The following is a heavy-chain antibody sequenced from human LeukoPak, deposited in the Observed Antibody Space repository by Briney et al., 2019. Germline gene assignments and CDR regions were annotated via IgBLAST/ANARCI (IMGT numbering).Heavy chain of an antibody. D-gene: IGHD6-19*01. CDR1: GFTFITYA. J-gene: IGHJ2*01. Sequence: GGSLRLSCAASGFTFITYAMHWVPQAPGKGLGWVGLISCDGSNKYYADSVKGRFTISRDNSKNTLYLQMNSLRAEDTAVYYCARPPRSRIAVAETYTYYCYFDLWGRGTQVTVSS. CDR3: ARPPRSRIAVAETYTYYCYFDL. V-gene: IGHV3-30*04. CDR2: ISCDGSNK.